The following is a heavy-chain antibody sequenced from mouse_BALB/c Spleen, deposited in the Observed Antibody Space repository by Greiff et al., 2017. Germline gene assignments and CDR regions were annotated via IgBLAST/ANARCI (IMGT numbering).Heavy chain of an antibody. CDR2: IDPENGNT. J-gene: IGHJ2*01. D-gene: IGHD2-14*01. CDR1: GFNIKDYY. CDR3: ARLGGYERSFDY. V-gene: IGHV14-1*02. Sequence: EVKLMESGAELVRPGALVKLSCKASGFNIKDYYMHWVKQRPEQGLEWIGWIDPENGNTIYDPKFQGKASITADTSSNTAYLQLSSLTSEDTAVYYCARLGGYERSFDYWGQGTTLTVSS.